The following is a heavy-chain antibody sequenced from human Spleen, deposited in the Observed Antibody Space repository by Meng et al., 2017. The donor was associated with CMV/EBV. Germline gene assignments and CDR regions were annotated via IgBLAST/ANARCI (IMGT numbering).Heavy chain of an antibody. CDR2: INPNSGGT. J-gene: IGHJ6*02. V-gene: IGHV1-2*02. D-gene: IGHD6-6*01. CDR3: ARVEYYYYYGMDV. Sequence: ASVKVSCKASGYTFTGYYMHWVRQAPGQGLEWMGWINPNSGGTNYAQKFQGRVTMTRDKSISTAYMELSRLRSDDTAVYYCARVEYYYYYGMDVWGQGTTVTVSS. CDR1: GYTFTGYY.